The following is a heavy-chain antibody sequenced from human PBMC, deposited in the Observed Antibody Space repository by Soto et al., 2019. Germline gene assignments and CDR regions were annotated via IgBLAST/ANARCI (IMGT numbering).Heavy chain of an antibody. V-gene: IGHV1-3*01. CDR1: GYTFTSYA. J-gene: IGHJ4*02. CDR2: INAGNGIP. D-gene: IGHD2-15*01. Sequence: ASVKVSCKASGYTFTSYAMHWVRQAPGQRLEWMGWINAGNGIPNYAQKFQGRVTITTDKSTSTAYMELSSLRSEDTAVYYCARDSYCSGGSCYSNWGQGTLVTVSS. CDR3: ARDSYCSGGSCYSN.